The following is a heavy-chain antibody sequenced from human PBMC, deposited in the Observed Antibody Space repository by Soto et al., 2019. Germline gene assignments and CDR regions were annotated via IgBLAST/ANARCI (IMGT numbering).Heavy chain of an antibody. CDR3: ARDGSGSYAMYY. Sequence: GSLRLSCAASGFTFSSYWMYWVRQAPGKGLVWVSRINSDGSGTIYADSVKGRFTISRDNAKNTLYLQMNSLRAEDTAVYYCARDGSGSYAMYYWGQGTLVTVSS. CDR1: GFTFSSYW. J-gene: IGHJ4*02. D-gene: IGHD6-19*01. CDR2: INSDGSGT. V-gene: IGHV3-74*01.